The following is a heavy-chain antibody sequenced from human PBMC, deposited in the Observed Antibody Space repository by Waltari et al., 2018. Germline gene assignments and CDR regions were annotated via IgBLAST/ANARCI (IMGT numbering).Heavy chain of an antibody. V-gene: IGHV3-48*01. Sequence: EVQLVESGGGLVQPGGSLRLSCAASGFNLNSYIMNWVRQAPGKGLEWVSYISSSSSTIYYADSVKGRFTISRDNAKNSLYLQMNSLRAEDTPVYYCARDSNKKYFQHWGQGTLVTVSS. CDR1: GFNLNSYI. J-gene: IGHJ1*01. D-gene: IGHD4-4*01. CDR2: ISSSSSTI. CDR3: ARDSNKKYFQH.